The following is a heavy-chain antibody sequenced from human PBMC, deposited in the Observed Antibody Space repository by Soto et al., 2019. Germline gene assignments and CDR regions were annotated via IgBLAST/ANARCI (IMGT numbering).Heavy chain of an antibody. J-gene: IGHJ5*02. D-gene: IGHD6-13*01. V-gene: IGHV4-59*01. CDR3: ARDPGIAAEGFDP. Sequence: QVQLQESGPGLVKPSETLSLTCTVSGGSISSYYWSWIRQPPGKGLEWIGYIYYSGSTNYNPSLKSRVTISVDTSKNQFSLKLSSVTAADTAVYYCARDPGIAAEGFDPWGQGTLVTVSS. CDR1: GGSISSYY. CDR2: IYYSGST.